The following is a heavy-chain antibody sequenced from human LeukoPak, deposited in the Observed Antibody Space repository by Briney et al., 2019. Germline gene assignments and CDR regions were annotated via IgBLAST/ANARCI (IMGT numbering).Heavy chain of an antibody. J-gene: IGHJ4*02. D-gene: IGHD4-11*01. CDR3: ARSPGVTTIPDF. CDR1: GYTFTGYY. Sequence: ASVKVSCKASGYTFTGYYMLWVRQAPGQGLEWMGWINPNSGGTNYAQKFQGRVTMTRDTSISTAYMELSRLRSDDTAVYYCARSPGVTTIPDFGGQGTLVTVSS. V-gene: IGHV1-2*02. CDR2: INPNSGGT.